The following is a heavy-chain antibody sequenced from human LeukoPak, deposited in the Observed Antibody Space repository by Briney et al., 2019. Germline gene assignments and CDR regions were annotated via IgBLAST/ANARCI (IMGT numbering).Heavy chain of an antibody. Sequence: SVTVSCKASGYIFTSYGISGVRQAPGQGLEWMGWISAYNGNTNYAQKLQGRVTITTDTSTSTAYMELRSLRSDDRAVDYCTRDARDHFWGGGPLVTVSS. CDR3: TRDARDHF. V-gene: IGHV1-18*01. CDR2: ISAYNGNT. J-gene: IGHJ4*02. D-gene: IGHD6-6*01. CDR1: GYIFTSYG.